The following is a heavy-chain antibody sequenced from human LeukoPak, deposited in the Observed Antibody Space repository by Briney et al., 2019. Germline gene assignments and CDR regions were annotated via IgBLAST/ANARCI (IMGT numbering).Heavy chain of an antibody. V-gene: IGHV3-23*01. CDR2: ISGSGGST. CDR1: AFSFSDYA. Sequence: GGSLRLSCAAPAFSFSDYAMGWVRQAPGKGLGWVSSISGSGGSTYYADSVKGRFTISRDNSKNTLYLQMNNLRAEDTAVYYCAKDGVFTNGGFDSWGQGTLVTVSS. J-gene: IGHJ4*02. D-gene: IGHD3-10*01. CDR3: AKDGVFTNGGFDS.